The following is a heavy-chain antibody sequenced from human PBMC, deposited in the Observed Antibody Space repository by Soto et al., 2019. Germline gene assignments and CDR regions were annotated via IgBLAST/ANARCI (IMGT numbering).Heavy chain of an antibody. D-gene: IGHD3-10*01. V-gene: IGHV3-21*01. J-gene: IGHJ2*01. CDR3: ARGNYGSGSNQYWYFDL. Sequence: EVQLVESGGGLVKPGGSLRLSCAASGFTFNTYSMNWVRQAPGKGLEWVSSVSTSGSYVHYGDSVKGRFTISRDNAKNSLYLQMKSLRAEDTAVYYCARGNYGSGSNQYWYFDLWGRGTLVSVSS. CDR1: GFTFNTYS. CDR2: VSTSGSYV.